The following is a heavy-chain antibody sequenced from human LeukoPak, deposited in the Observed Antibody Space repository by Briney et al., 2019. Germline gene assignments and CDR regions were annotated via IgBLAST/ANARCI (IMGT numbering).Heavy chain of an antibody. CDR1: GYIFSTYW. Sequence: GGSLILSCKGSGYIFSTYWIAWVRRMPGKGLEWMGIIYPGDSDTRYRPSFQGQVTISADKSISTAYLQWSSLKASDTAMYYCARLATFAAPHFDYWGQGSLVTVSS. CDR3: ARLATFAAPHFDY. CDR2: IYPGDSDT. D-gene: IGHD2/OR15-2a*01. V-gene: IGHV5-51*01. J-gene: IGHJ4*02.